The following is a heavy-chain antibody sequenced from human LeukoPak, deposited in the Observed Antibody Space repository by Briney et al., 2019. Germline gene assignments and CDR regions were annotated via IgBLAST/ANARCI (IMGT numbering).Heavy chain of an antibody. CDR2: MNPNSGNT. CDR3: HFGGIGYCSSTSCYTEDY. CDR1: GYTFTSYD. D-gene: IGHD2-2*02. V-gene: IGHV1-8*01. Sequence: ASVKVSCKASGYTFTSYDINWVRQATGQGLEWMGWMNPNSGNTGYAQKFQGRVTMTRNTSISTADMELSSLRSEDTAVYYCHFGGIGYCSSTSCYTEDYWGQGTLVTVSS. J-gene: IGHJ4*02.